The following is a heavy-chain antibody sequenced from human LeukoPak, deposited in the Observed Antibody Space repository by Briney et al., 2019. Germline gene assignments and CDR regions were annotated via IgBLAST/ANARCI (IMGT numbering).Heavy chain of an antibody. CDR1: GFSFSSYA. CDR2: KNSGGST. J-gene: IGHJ4*02. D-gene: IGHD5-12*01. Sequence: SGVSLRLSCAASGFSFSSYAMTWVRQPPGKGLEWVSGKNSGGSTNYADSVKGRFTISRDNSQNTLYLQMNSLRAEDTAIYYCAKSFGRESGYELYCFDFWGQGTLVTVSS. V-gene: IGHV3-23*01. CDR3: AKSFGRESGYELYCFDF.